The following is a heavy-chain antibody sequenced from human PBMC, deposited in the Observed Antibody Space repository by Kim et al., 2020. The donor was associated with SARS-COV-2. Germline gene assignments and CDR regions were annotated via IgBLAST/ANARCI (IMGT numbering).Heavy chain of an antibody. CDR1: GGSISSGGYY. V-gene: IGHV4-31*03. J-gene: IGHJ3*02. Sequence: SETLSLTCTVSGGSISSGGYYWSWIRQHPGKGLEWIGYIYYSGSTYYNPSLKSRVTISVDTSKNQFSLKLSSVTAADTAVYYCARGTVWFGEPRAFDIWGQGTMVTVSS. CDR3: ARGTVWFGEPRAFDI. D-gene: IGHD3-10*01. CDR2: IYYSGST.